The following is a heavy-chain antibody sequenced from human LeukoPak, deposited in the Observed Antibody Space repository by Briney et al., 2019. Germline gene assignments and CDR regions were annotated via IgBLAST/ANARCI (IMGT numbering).Heavy chain of an antibody. D-gene: IGHD5-12*01. CDR1: GDSASSNTAA. Sequence: SQTLSLTCAISGDSASSNTAAWNWIRQSPSTGLEWLGRTYYRSKWYNDYALSVKSRITINPDTSKNQFSLQLSSVTPEDTAVYYCARDSGSGDDYLDYWGQGTLVTVSS. V-gene: IGHV6-1*01. CDR2: TYYRSKWYN. J-gene: IGHJ4*02. CDR3: ARDSGSGDDYLDY.